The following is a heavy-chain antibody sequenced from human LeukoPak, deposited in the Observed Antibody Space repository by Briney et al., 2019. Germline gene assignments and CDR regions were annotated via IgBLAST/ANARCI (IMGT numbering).Heavy chain of an antibody. D-gene: IGHD3-3*02. Sequence: SETLSLTCTVSGGSISSYYWSWIRQPPGKGLEWIGHIYYSGSTNYNPSLKSRVTISVDTSKNQFSLKLSSVTAADTAVYYCARIYKDFWSGYYRGNWFDPWGQGTLVTVSS. V-gene: IGHV4-59*13. CDR2: IYYSGST. CDR1: GGSISSYY. J-gene: IGHJ5*02. CDR3: ARIYKDFWSGYYRGNWFDP.